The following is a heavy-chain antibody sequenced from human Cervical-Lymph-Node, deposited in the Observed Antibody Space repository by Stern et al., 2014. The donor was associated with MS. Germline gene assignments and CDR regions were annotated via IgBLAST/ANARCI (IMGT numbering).Heavy chain of an antibody. CDR1: GFSLSTSGVG. CDR2: IYWGDDK. Sequence: ESGPTLVKPTQTLTLTCTFSGFSLSTSGVGVGWIRQPPGKALEWLALIYWGDDKPYSPSLKSRLTITKDTSKNQVVLTMTNMDPVDTATYYCAHTTLTPTTYCGGDCYSSNYYFDYWGQGTLVTVSS. D-gene: IGHD2-21*02. J-gene: IGHJ4*02. V-gene: IGHV2-5*02. CDR3: AHTTLTPTTYCGGDCYSSNYYFDY.